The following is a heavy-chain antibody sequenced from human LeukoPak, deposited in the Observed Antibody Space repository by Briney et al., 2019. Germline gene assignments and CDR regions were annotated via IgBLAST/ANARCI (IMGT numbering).Heavy chain of an antibody. CDR1: SGSISSYY. V-gene: IGHV4-59*08. Sequence: PSETLSLTCTVSSGSISSYYWSRIRQPPGKGLEWIGYVHYTGITNYSPSLKSRVTISLDTSKKQFSLKLSSVTAADTAVYYCTRGSDGEYDSWGQGTLVTVSS. J-gene: IGHJ4*02. CDR3: TRGSDGEYDS. D-gene: IGHD5-24*01. CDR2: VHYTGIT.